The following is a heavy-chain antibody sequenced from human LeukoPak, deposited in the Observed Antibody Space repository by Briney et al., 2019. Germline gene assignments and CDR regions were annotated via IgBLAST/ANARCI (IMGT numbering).Heavy chain of an antibody. D-gene: IGHD3-10*01. V-gene: IGHV3-66*01. CDR2: IFSDGSS. CDR3: ARVLPSVTNWFDP. J-gene: IGHJ5*02. Sequence: GGSLRLSCTASGFTVRSNYMSWVRQAPGKGLEWVSLIFSDGSSYYADSVRGRFTISRDNSRNTLSLQMNSLRAEDTAVYYCARVLPSVTNWFDPWGQGTLVTVSS. CDR1: GFTVRSNY.